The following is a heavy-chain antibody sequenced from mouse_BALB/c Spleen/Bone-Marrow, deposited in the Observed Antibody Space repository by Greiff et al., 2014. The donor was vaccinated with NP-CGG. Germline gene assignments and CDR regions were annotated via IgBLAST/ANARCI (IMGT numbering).Heavy chain of an antibody. J-gene: IGHJ2*01. V-gene: IGHV5-17*02. CDR1: GFTFSSFG. D-gene: IGHD1-1*01. CDR2: ISSGSSTI. Sequence: DVQLQESGGGLVQPGGSRKLSCAASGFTFSSFGMHWVRQAPEKGLEWVAYISSGSSTIYYTDTVKGRFTISRDNPKNTLFLQMTSLRSGDTAMYYCARRYYGSSFSYFDYWGQGTTLTVSS. CDR3: ARRYYGSSFSYFDY.